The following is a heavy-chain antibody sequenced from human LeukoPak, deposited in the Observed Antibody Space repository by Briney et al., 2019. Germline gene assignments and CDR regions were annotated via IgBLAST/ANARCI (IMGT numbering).Heavy chain of an antibody. CDR3: AKEGVAGTYYYYYMDV. CDR2: ISWDGGST. Sequence: PGGSLRLSCAASGFTFDDYAMHWVRQAPGKGLEWVSLISWDGGSTYYEDSVKGRFTISRDNSENSLYLQMNSLRAEDTALYYCAKEGVAGTYYYYYMDVWGKGTTVTVSS. J-gene: IGHJ6*03. CDR1: GFTFDDYA. V-gene: IGHV3-43D*03. D-gene: IGHD6-19*01.